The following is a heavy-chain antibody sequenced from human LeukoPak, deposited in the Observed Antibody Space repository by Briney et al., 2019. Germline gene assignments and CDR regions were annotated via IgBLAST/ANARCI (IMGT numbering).Heavy chain of an antibody. CDR3: ARWLQLRDYFDY. J-gene: IGHJ4*02. CDR2: IYYSGSN. V-gene: IGHV4-31*03. Sequence: SETLSLTCTVSGGSISSGGYYWSWIRQPPGKGVEWIGYIYYSGSNYYNPSLKSRVTISVDTSKNQFSLKLSSVTAADTAVYYCARWLQLRDYFDYWGQGTLVTVSS. D-gene: IGHD5-24*01. CDR1: GGSISSGGYY.